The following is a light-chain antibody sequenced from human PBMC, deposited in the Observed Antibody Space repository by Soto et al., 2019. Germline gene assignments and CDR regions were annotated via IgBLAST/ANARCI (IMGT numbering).Light chain of an antibody. Sequence: QSVLTQPPSASGSPGHSFTISCTGTSSDVGGYNYVAWFQQHPGKAPKLLIYEVTKRPSGVPHRFSGSKSGNTASLTVSGLQAEDEADYYCGSSAGRSTYVFGTGTKVTVL. V-gene: IGLV2-8*01. CDR3: GSSAGRSTYV. J-gene: IGLJ1*01. CDR1: SSDVGGYNY. CDR2: EVT.